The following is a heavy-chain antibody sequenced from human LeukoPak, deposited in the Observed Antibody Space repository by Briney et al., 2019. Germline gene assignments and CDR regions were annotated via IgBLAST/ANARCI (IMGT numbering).Heavy chain of an antibody. Sequence: ASVKVSCKASGYTFTSYAMHWVRQAPGQRLEWMGWINAGNGNTKYSQKFQGRVTITRDTSASTAYMELSSLRSEDTAVYYCARTAKNCGGDCYPPTLRYWGQGTLVTVSS. CDR2: INAGNGNT. CDR1: GYTFTSYA. CDR3: ARTAKNCGGDCYPPTLRY. J-gene: IGHJ4*02. V-gene: IGHV1-3*01. D-gene: IGHD2-21*02.